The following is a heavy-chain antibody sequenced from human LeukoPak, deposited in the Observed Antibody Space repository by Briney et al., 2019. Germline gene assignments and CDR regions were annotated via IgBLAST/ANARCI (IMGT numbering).Heavy chain of an antibody. V-gene: IGHV3-30-3*01. Sequence: GGSLRLSCAASGFTFSIYAMHWVRQAPGKGLERVAVISYDGSNKYYADSVKGRFTISRDNSKNTLYLQMNSLRAEDTAVYYCARDSIVGATDYYYGMDVWGQGTTVTVSS. CDR3: ARDSIVGATDYYYGMDV. CDR2: ISYDGSNK. J-gene: IGHJ6*02. CDR1: GFTFSIYA. D-gene: IGHD1-26*01.